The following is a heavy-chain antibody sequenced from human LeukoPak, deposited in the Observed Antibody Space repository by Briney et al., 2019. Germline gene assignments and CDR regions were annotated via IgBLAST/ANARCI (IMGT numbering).Heavy chain of an antibody. J-gene: IGHJ4*02. CDR1: GGSFSGYY. CDR3: ARLRRDGYNSEILN. CDR2: IYYSGST. V-gene: IGHV4-59*01. Sequence: KPSETLSLTCAVYGGSFSGYYWSWIRQPPGKGLEWIGYIYYSGSTNYNPSLKSRVTISVDTSKNQFSLKLSSVTAADTAVYYCARLRRDGYNSEILNWGQGTLVTVSS. D-gene: IGHD5-24*01.